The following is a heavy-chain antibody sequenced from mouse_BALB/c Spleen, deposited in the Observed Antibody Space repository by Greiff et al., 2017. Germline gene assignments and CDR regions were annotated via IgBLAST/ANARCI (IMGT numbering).Heavy chain of an antibody. D-gene: IGHD1-1*01. CDR3: ARFAPTGRAFDY. CDR1: GYTFTDYA. V-gene: IGHV1S137*01. Sequence: QGQLKESGAELVRPGVSVKISCKGSGYTFTDYAMHWVKQSHAKSLEWIGVISTYYGDASYNQKFKGKATMTVDKSSSTAYMELARLTSEDSAIYYCARFAPTGRAFDYWGQGTTLTVSS. J-gene: IGHJ2*01. CDR2: ISTYYGDA.